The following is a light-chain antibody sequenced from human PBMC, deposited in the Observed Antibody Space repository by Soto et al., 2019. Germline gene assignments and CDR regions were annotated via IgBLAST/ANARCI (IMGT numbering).Light chain of an antibody. V-gene: IGKV1-9*01. J-gene: IGKJ4*01. CDR1: QGISSY. CDR3: QQLNSYPLT. CDR2: AAS. Sequence: DIQLTQSPSFLSASVGDRVTITCRASQGISSYLAWYQQKPGKAPKLLIYAASTLQSGVPSRFRGSGSETEFTLTISSLQAEDFATYYCQQLNSYPLTFGGGTKVEIK.